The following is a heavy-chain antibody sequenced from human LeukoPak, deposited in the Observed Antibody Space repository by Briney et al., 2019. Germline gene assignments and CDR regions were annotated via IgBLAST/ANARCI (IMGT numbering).Heavy chain of an antibody. V-gene: IGHV4-59*02. CDR2: IYNSGIT. CDR1: GGSVSSHF. D-gene: IGHD4/OR15-4a*01. J-gene: IGHJ6*03. Sequence: SETLSLTCTVSGGSVSSHFWSWIRQPPGKGLEWIGYIYNSGITNYNPSLKSRVTMSVDTSKNQFSLMLRSVTAAGTAVYYCARDHLPAGAPGYYMDVWGKGTTVTVSS. CDR3: ARDHLPAGAPGYYMDV.